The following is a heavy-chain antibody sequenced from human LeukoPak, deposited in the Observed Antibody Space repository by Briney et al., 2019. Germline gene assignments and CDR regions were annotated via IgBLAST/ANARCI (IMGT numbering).Heavy chain of an antibody. D-gene: IGHD4-23*01. Sequence: SETLSLTCTVSGRSISSYYWSWIRQPPGKGLEWIGYIYYSGSTNYNPSLKSRVTISVDTSKNQFSLKLSSVTAADTAVYYCARLSGTTVVTLDYWGQGTLVTVSS. J-gene: IGHJ4*02. CDR2: IYYSGST. V-gene: IGHV4-59*08. CDR3: ARLSGTTVVTLDY. CDR1: GRSISSYY.